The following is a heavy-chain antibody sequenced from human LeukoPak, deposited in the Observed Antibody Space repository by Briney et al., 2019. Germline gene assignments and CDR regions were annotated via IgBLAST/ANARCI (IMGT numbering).Heavy chain of an antibody. D-gene: IGHD2-2*01. CDR1: GFTFSSYS. J-gene: IGHJ6*02. CDR2: ISSSSSTI. Sequence: PGGSPRLSCAASGFTFSSYSMNWVRQAPGKGLEWVSYISSSSSTIYYADSVKGRFTISRDNAKNSLYLQMNSLRAEDTAVYYCARVRNPAPHYGMDVWGQGTTVTVSS. CDR3: ARVRNPAPHYGMDV. V-gene: IGHV3-48*04.